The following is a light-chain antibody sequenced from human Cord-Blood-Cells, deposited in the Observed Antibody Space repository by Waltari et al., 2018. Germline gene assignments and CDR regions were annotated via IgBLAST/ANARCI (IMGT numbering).Light chain of an antibody. CDR3: SSYTSSSTLV. CDR2: DVS. Sequence: HSALTQPASVSGSPGQSITISCTGPSSDVGGYNYVSWYQQHPGKAPKLMIYDVSNRPSGVSNRFSGSKSGNTASLTISGLQAEDEADYYCSSYTSSSTLVFGGGTKLTVL. V-gene: IGLV2-14*01. CDR1: SSDVGGYNY. J-gene: IGLJ2*01.